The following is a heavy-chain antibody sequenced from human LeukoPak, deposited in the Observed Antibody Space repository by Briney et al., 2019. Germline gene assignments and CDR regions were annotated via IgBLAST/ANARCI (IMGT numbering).Heavy chain of an antibody. CDR2: ISSRSGYM. CDR3: ARDYYYDSSGYAAFDI. CDR1: GFTFSSYA. D-gene: IGHD3-22*01. J-gene: IGHJ3*02. Sequence: GGSLRLSCAGSGFTFSSYAMNWVRQAPGKGLEWVSSISSRSGYMYYADSVKGRFTISRDNAQNSLYLQMNSLRAEDTAVYYCARDYYYDSSGYAAFDIWGQGTMVTVSS. V-gene: IGHV3-21*01.